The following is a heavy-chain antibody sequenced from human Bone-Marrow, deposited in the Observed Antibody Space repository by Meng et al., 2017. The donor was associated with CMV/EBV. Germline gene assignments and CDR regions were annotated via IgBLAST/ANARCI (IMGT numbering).Heavy chain of an antibody. CDR3: VRAGVVAAGVFGFDY. V-gene: IGHV4-59*01. Sequence: SETLSLTCTVSGGSISSYYWSWIRQPPGKGLEWIGYIYYSGSTNYNPSLKSRVTITVDTSKNQFSLKLSSVTAADTAGYYCVRAGVVAAGVFGFDYWGQGTLVTVSS. CDR2: IYYSGST. CDR1: GGSISSYY. J-gene: IGHJ4*02. D-gene: IGHD6-13*01.